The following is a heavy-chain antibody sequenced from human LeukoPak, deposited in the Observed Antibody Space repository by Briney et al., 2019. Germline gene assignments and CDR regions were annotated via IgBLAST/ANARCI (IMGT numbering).Heavy chain of an antibody. CDR1: GFTVSSNY. CDR2: IYRAGRT. Sequence: GWSLRLSRAPSGFTVSSNYLSWLRQPPAKGLAWVSFIYRAGRTYYADSVKGRFTISRDNSKNTLYLQMNSLRAEDTAVYYCASSTTPYGGGDCPLDYWGQGTLVTVSS. J-gene: IGHJ4*02. V-gene: IGHV3-66*02. D-gene: IGHD2-21*02. CDR3: ASSTTPYGGGDCPLDY.